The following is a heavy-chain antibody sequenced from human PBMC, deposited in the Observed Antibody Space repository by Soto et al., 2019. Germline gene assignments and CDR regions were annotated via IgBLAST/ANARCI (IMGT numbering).Heavy chain of an antibody. V-gene: IGHV4-61*01. J-gene: IGHJ5*02. CDR3: ARGLTMGQLPSHFDH. D-gene: IGHD3-16*01. CDR2: VHSSGIT. CDR1: GGSVSNDNFY. Sequence: ETLSLTCTVSGGSVSNDNFYWSWIRQPPGKGLEWIGYVHSSGITNYNPSLKRRVTISVDTSRNQFSLRLSSVTAADTAVYYCARGLTMGQLPSHFDHWGQGTLVTVS.